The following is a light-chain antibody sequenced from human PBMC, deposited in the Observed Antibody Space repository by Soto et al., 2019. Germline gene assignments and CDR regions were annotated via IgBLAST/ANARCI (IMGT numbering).Light chain of an antibody. V-gene: IGKV3-20*01. CDR2: GAS. Sequence: EIVLTQSPGTLSLSPGERATLSCRASQSVSSSYLAWYQQKPGQAPRLLIYGASSRATGIPDRFSGSGSGTDFTLTISRLEAEDMAVYYCQEYATAPYTFGQGTKLEIK. CDR1: QSVSSSY. CDR3: QEYATAPYT. J-gene: IGKJ2*01.